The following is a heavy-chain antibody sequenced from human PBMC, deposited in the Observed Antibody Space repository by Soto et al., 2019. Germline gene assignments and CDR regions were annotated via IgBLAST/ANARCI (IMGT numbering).Heavy chain of an antibody. CDR3: ATGSSSWFPFDY. D-gene: IGHD6-13*01. CDR1: GFTFSSYS. J-gene: IGHJ4*02. CDR2: ISSSSSYI. V-gene: IGHV3-21*01. Sequence: EVQLVESGGGLVKPGGSLRLSCAASGFTFSSYSMNWVRQAPGKGLEWVSSISSSSSYIYYADSVKGRFIISRDNAKNSLYPQMNRLRAGDTAVYYCATGSSSWFPFDYGGQGTLVTVSS.